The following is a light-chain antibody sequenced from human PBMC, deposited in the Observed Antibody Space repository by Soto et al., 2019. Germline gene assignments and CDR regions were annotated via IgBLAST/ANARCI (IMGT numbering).Light chain of an antibody. CDR1: QSIATN. CDR3: QQRNNWPPGIT. V-gene: IGKV3-11*01. Sequence: EIVLTHSPGTLSLSPGERATLSCRASQSIATNLAWFQQKPGQAPRLLIYGVSNRATDIPARFSGSGSGTDFTLTISSLEPEDFAVYYCQQRNNWPPGITFGQRTRLEI. J-gene: IGKJ5*01. CDR2: GVS.